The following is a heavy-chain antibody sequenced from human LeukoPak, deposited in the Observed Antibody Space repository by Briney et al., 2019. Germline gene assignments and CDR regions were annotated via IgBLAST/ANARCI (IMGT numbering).Heavy chain of an antibody. D-gene: IGHD6-19*01. CDR1: GFTFSDYY. CDR3: ARSKYSSGWYYFDY. Sequence: GGSLGLSCAASGFTFSDYYMSWIRQAPGKGLEWVSYISSSSSYTNYADSVKGRFTISRDNAKNSLYLQMNSLRAEDTAVYYCARSKYSSGWYYFDYWGQGTLVTVSS. CDR2: ISSSSSYT. V-gene: IGHV3-11*03. J-gene: IGHJ4*02.